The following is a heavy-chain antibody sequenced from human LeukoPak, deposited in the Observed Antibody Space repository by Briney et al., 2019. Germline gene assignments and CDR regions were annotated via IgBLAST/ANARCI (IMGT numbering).Heavy chain of an antibody. CDR2: IIPIFGTA. D-gene: IGHD2-2*01. CDR3: ARGLLGSTSYDYYYYMDV. V-gene: IGHV1-69*13. J-gene: IGHJ6*03. Sequence: SVKVSCKASGYTFSSYYVHWVRQAPGQGLEWMGGIIPIFGTANYAQKFQGRVTITADESTSTAYMELSSLRSEDTAVYYCARGLLGSTSYDYYYYMDVWGKGTTVTISS. CDR1: GYTFSSYY.